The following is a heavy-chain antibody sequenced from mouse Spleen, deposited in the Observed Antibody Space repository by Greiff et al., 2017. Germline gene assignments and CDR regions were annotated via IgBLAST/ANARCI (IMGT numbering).Heavy chain of an antibody. J-gene: IGHJ1*03. V-gene: IGHV1-9*01. CDR2: ILPGSGST. D-gene: IGHD1-1*01. CDR3: ARRYYGSSSYWYFDV. Sequence: VQLQESGAELMKPGASVKLSCKATGYTFTGYWIEWVKQRPGHGLEWIGEILPGSGSTNYHEKFKGKATFTADTSANTAYMQLSSLTTEDSAIYYCARRYYGSSSYWYFDVWGTGTTVTVSS. CDR1: GYTFTGYW.